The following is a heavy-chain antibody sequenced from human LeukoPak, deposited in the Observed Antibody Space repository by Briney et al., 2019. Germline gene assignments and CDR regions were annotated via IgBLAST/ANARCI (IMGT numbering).Heavy chain of an antibody. Sequence: SVKVSCKASGGTFSSYAISWVRQAPGQGLEWMGRIIPILGIANYAQKFQGRVTITADKSTSTAYMELNSLRSEDTAVYYCASASYYYDSSGYPNSYYYYGMDVWGQGTTVTVSS. CDR1: GGTFSSYA. J-gene: IGHJ6*02. CDR3: ASASYYYDSSGYPNSYYYYGMDV. D-gene: IGHD3-22*01. V-gene: IGHV1-69*04. CDR2: IIPILGIA.